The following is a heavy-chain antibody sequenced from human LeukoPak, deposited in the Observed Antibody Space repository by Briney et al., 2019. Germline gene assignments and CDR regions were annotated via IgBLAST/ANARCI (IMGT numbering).Heavy chain of an antibody. D-gene: IGHD5-18*01. CDR2: ISASGVST. CDR1: GFTFTDYA. CDR3: AKDGRGGYSYGSYFDY. J-gene: IGHJ4*02. Sequence: PGRSLRLSCAASGFTFTDYAMSWVRQAPGKGLEWVSAISASGVSTYYADSVKGRFTISRDNSKNTLYLQMNSLRAEDTALYYCAKDGRGGYSYGSYFDYWGQGILVTVSS. V-gene: IGHV3-23*01.